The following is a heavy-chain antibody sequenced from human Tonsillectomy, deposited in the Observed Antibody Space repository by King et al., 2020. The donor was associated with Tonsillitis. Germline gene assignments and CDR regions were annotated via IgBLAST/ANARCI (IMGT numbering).Heavy chain of an antibody. D-gene: IGHD3-10*01. CDR2: IYYSGST. CDR3: ARLPPRVRGENKIDS. Sequence: LQLQESGPGLVKPSETLSLTCTVSGGSISSSSYYWGWIRQPPGKGLEWIGSIYYSGSTYYNPSLKSRVTISVDTSKNQFSLKLSSGTAADTAVYYCARLPPRVRGENKIDSGARGTLSPVSS. V-gene: IGHV4-39*01. CDR1: GGSISSSSYY. J-gene: IGHJ4*02.